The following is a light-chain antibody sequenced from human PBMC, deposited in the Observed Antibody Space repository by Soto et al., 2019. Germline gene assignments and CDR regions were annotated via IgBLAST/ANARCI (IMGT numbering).Light chain of an antibody. V-gene: IGKV1-5*03. CDR2: KAS. J-gene: IGKJ1*01. CDR1: QSISSW. Sequence: DIQMTQSPSTLSASVGDRVTITCRASQSISSWLAWYQQKPGKAPKLLIYKASSLESGVPSRFSGSRSGTEFPLTISSLQPDYFATYYCQQYNSYWTFGQGTKVEIK. CDR3: QQYNSYWT.